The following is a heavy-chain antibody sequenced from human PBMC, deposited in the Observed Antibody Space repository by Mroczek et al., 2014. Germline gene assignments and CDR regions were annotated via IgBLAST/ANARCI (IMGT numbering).Heavy chain of an antibody. J-gene: IGHJ3*02. CDR3: ARDFRNYWLSDAFDI. CDR2: IYTSGST. V-gene: IGHV4-61*02. D-gene: IGHD1-7*01. Sequence: QVQLVQSGPGLVKPSQTLSLTCTVSGGSISSGSYYWSWIRQPAGKGLEWIGRIYTSGSTNYNPSLKSRVTMSVDTSKNQFSLKLSSVTAADTAVYYCARDFRNYWLSDAFDIWGQGTMVTVSS. CDR1: GGSISSGSYY.